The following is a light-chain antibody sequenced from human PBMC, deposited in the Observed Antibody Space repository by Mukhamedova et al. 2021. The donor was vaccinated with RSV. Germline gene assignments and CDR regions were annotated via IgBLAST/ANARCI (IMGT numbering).Light chain of an antibody. V-gene: IGKV1-5*03. J-gene: IGKJ1*01. CDR3: QQYSSYWT. Sequence: WYQRRVHGKAPKLLIYKASSLESGVPLRFSGSGSGTEFTLTISSLQPDDFATYYCQQYSSYWTFGQGTKVEIK. CDR2: KAS.